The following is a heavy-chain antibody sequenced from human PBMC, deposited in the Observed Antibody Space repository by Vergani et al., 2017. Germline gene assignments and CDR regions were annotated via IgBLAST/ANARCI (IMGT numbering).Heavy chain of an antibody. CDR1: GYTFTSYY. CDR3: AREGYQLLHQEGFDP. J-gene: IGHJ5*02. CDR2: INPSGGST. D-gene: IGHD2-2*01. V-gene: IGHV1-46*01. Sequence: QVQLVQSGAEVKKPGASVKVSCKASGYTFTSYYMHWVRQAPGQGLEWMGIINPSGGSTSYAQKFQGRVTMTTDTSTSTAYMELRSLRSDDTAVYYCAREGYQLLHQEGFDPWGQGTLVTVSS.